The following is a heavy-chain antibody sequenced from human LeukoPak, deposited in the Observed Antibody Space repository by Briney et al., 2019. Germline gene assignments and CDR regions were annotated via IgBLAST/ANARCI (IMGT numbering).Heavy chain of an antibody. Sequence: GASVKVSCKASGGTYSSYAISWVRQAPGQGLEWMGGIIPIFGTANYAQKFQGRVTITADESTSTAYMELSSLRSEDTAVYYCARGDGYNFHDYWGQGTLVTVSS. J-gene: IGHJ4*02. CDR1: GGTYSSYA. V-gene: IGHV1-69*13. CDR3: ARGDGYNFHDY. CDR2: IIPIFGTA. D-gene: IGHD5-24*01.